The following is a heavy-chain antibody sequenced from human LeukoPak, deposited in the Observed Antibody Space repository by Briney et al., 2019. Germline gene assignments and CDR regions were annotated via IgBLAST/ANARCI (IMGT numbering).Heavy chain of an antibody. Sequence: KSGGSLRLSCAASGFTFSDYYMSWIRQAPGKGLEWVSYISSSGSTIYYADSVKGRFTISRDNAKNSLYLQMNSLRAEDTAVYYCARAKGQEYPYTEIAAAGAFDYWGQGTLVTVSS. CDR2: ISSSGSTI. D-gene: IGHD6-13*01. V-gene: IGHV3-11*04. CDR1: GFTFSDYY. J-gene: IGHJ4*02. CDR3: ARAKGQEYPYTEIAAAGAFDY.